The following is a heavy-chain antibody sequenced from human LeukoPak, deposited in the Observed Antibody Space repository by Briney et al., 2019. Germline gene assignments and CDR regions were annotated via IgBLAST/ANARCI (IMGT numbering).Heavy chain of an antibody. Sequence: ASVKVSCKASGYTFTSYGISWVRQAPGQGLEWMGWISTYNGNTNYARKLQGRVTMTTDTSTSTAYMELRSLRSDDTAVYYCARDRTYCGGDCYFWAYYYGMDVWGQGTTVTVSS. V-gene: IGHV1-18*01. J-gene: IGHJ6*02. CDR1: GYTFTSYG. CDR2: ISTYNGNT. D-gene: IGHD2-21*02. CDR3: ARDRTYCGGDCYFWAYYYGMDV.